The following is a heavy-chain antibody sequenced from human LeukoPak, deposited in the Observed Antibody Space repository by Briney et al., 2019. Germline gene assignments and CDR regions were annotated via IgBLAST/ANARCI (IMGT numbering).Heavy chain of an antibody. D-gene: IGHD6-19*01. CDR2: ISAYNGNT. Sequence: ASVKVTCTASGYTFTSYGISWLRQPPAQGLEWMGWISAYNGNTNYAQKLQGRVTMTTDTSTSTAYMELRSLRSDDTAVYYCARVHDSSGSDYWGQGTLVTVSS. J-gene: IGHJ4*02. CDR1: GYTFTSYG. CDR3: ARVHDSSGSDY. V-gene: IGHV1-18*01.